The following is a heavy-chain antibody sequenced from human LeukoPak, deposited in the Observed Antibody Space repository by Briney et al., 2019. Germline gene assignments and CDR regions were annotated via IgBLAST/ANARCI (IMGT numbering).Heavy chain of an antibody. Sequence: GGALRLSCVASGFTFSSYWMHWVRQAPGKGLVWVSRINSVGSSTTYADSVKGRFTISRDNAKNTLYLEMNSLRAEDTAVYFCARDGVGASHDYWGQGTLVTVSS. CDR1: GFTFSSYW. CDR3: ARDGVGASHDY. CDR2: INSVGSST. J-gene: IGHJ4*02. D-gene: IGHD1-26*01. V-gene: IGHV3-74*01.